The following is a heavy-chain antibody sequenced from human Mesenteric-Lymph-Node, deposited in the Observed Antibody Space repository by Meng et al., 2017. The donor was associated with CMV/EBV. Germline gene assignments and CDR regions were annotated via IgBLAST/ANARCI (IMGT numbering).Heavy chain of an antibody. D-gene: IGHD3-22*01. CDR1: GGTFSGDA. CDR3: VENTYNYDNSGYSPDY. CDR2: IIPMRGIT. V-gene: IGHV1-69*10. J-gene: IGHJ4*02. Sequence: SVKVSCKASGGTFSGDALSWVRQAPGEGLEWMGGIIPMRGITKYAQKFQGRVTISADTSTSTAYMDLNSLRSDDTGMYYCVENTYNYDNSGYSPDYWGQGTLVTVSS.